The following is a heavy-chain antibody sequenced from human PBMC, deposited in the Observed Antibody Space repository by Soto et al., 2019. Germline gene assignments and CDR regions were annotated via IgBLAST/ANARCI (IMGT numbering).Heavy chain of an antibody. V-gene: IGHV1-3*05. D-gene: IGHD2-2*01. J-gene: IGHJ5*02. CDR2: INAGNGNT. CDR3: ARSSDIVLVPAEDWFDP. Sequence: QVQLVQSGAEEKKPGASVKVSCKASGYTFTSYAMHWVRQAPGQRLEWMGWINAGNGNTKYSQKFQGRVTITRDTSASTAYMELSSRRSEDTAVYYCARSSDIVLVPAEDWFDPWGQGTLVTVSS. CDR1: GYTFTSYA.